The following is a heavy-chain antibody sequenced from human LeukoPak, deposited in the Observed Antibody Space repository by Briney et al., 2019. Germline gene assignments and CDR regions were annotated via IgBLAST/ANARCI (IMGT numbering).Heavy chain of an antibody. CDR1: GFTFSSYA. J-gene: IGHJ4*02. Sequence: GGSLRLSCAASGFTFSSYAMSWVRQAPGKGLEWVSAISGSGGSTYYADSVKGRFTISRDNSKNTLYLQMNSLRAEDTAVYYCAICPSIGPYHLGHFDYWGQGTLVTVSS. V-gene: IGHV3-23*01. CDR3: AICPSIGPYHLGHFDY. D-gene: IGHD2-2*01. CDR2: ISGSGGST.